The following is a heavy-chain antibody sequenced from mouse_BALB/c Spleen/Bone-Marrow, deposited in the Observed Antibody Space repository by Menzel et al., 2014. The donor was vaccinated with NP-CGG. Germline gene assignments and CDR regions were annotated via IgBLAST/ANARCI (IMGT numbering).Heavy chain of an antibody. CDR3: ARDKNDFDY. Sequence: EVMLVESGGGLVQPGGSLRLSCATSGFTFTDYYMSWVRQPPGKALEWLGFIRNKGNGYTTEYSASVKGRFTISRDNSQSIPYFQMNTLRAEDSATYYYARDKNDFDYWGQGTTLTVSS. J-gene: IGHJ2*01. V-gene: IGHV7-3*02. CDR2: IRNKGNGYTT. CDR1: GFTFTDYY.